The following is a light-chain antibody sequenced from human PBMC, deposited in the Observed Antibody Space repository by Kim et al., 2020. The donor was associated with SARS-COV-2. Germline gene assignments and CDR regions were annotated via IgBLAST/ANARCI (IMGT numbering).Light chain of an antibody. CDR1: QGISSW. V-gene: IGKV1-12*01. CDR3: QQANSFPYT. J-gene: IGKJ2*01. CDR2: TAS. Sequence: SASIVDRVTITCLARQGISSWLAWYQQKPGKAPKLLISTASRLQSGVPSRFSGSGSGTDFTLTISSLQPEDFATYYCQQANSFPYTFGQGTKLEI.